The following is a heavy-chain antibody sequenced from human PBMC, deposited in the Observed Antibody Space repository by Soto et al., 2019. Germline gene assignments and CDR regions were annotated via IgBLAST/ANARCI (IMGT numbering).Heavy chain of an antibody. Sequence: GESLKISCTGSGYSFTGYWISWVRQMPGKGLEWMGRLWPSDSYSNYSPSFQGHVTISADKSISTAYLQWSSLKASDTAMYYCARHRYCSGGSCYPNNWFDPWGQGTLVTSPQ. CDR2: LWPSDSYS. CDR1: GYSFTGYW. CDR3: ARHRYCSGGSCYPNNWFDP. D-gene: IGHD2-15*01. J-gene: IGHJ5*02. V-gene: IGHV5-10-1*01.